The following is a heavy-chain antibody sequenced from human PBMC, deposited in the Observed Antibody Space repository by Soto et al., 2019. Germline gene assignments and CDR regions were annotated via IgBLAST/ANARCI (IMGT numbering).Heavy chain of an antibody. J-gene: IGHJ4*02. V-gene: IGHV4-34*01. D-gene: IGHD3-10*01. CDR2: INHSGST. CDR1: GGSFSGYY. CDR3: ARRNLRLLWFGELSTTYDY. Sequence: PSETLSLTCAVYGGSFSGYYWSWIRQPPGKGLEWIGEINHSGSTNYNPSLKSRVTISVDTSKNQFSLKLSSVTAADTAVYYCARRNLRLLWFGELSTTYDYWGQGTLVTVSS.